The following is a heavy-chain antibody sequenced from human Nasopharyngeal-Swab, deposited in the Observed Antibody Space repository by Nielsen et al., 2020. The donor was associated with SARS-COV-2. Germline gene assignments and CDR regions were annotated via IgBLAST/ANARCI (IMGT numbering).Heavy chain of an antibody. D-gene: IGHD3-9*01. CDR3: ARGHYYDILTGYYSGYYMGV. V-gene: IGHV3-21*01. CDR1: GFTFNNYN. CDR2: ISSSSSYI. Sequence: GGSLRLSCAASGFTFNNYNFNWVRQAPGKGLEWVSSISSSSSYIYYADSVKGRFTISRDNAKNSLYLQMNSLRAEDTAVYYCARGHYYDILTGYYSGYYMGVWGKGTTVTVSS. J-gene: IGHJ6*03.